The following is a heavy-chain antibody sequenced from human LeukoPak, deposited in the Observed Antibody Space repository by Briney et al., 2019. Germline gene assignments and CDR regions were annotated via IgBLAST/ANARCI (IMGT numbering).Heavy chain of an antibody. V-gene: IGHV3-23*01. CDR3: AKLQGVAAAGHPYFDY. CDR2: ISGSAGST. CDR1: GFIFSSYA. Sequence: GGSLRLSCAASGFIFSSYAMSWVRQAPGKGLEWVSVISGSAGSTHYADSVKGRFTISRDKSKNTLYLQVNSLRAEDTAVYYCAKLQGVAAAGHPYFDYWGQGTLVTVSS. J-gene: IGHJ4*02. D-gene: IGHD6-13*01.